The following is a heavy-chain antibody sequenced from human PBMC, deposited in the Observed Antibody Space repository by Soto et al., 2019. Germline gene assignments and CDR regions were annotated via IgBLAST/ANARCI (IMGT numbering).Heavy chain of an antibody. D-gene: IGHD3-22*01. CDR3: PGGGVSSGPGY. J-gene: IGHJ4*02. V-gene: IGHV3-48*01. CDR2: IDTLSSTM. CDR1: GFTFSSSS. Sequence: EVQLVESGGGLVQPGGSLRLSCAASGFTFSSSSMNWVSQAPGKGLEWVSFIDTLSSTMYYADSVRGRFTISRDNAKNSLSLQMKGMRAEEKAIYYCPGGGVSSGPGYWGQGTLVTVSS.